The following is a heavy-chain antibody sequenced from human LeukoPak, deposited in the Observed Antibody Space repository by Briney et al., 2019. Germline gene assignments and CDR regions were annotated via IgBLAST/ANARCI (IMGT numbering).Heavy chain of an antibody. V-gene: IGHV3-30*03. CDR1: GFTFSSYS. D-gene: IGHD6-6*01. CDR3: ARDRYSSDYYYYYMDV. CDR2: ISYDGSNK. Sequence: GGSLRLSCAASGFTFSSYSMNWVRQAPGKGLGWVAVISYDGSNKSYADSVKGRFTISRDNSKNKLYLQMNSLRAEDTAVYYCARDRYSSDYYYYYMDVWGKGTTVTVSS. J-gene: IGHJ6*03.